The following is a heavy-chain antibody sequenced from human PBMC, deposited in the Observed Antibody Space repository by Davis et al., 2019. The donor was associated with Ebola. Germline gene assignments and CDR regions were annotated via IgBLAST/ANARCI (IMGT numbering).Heavy chain of an antibody. CDR3: ARLPHRIIFGVVIQFDS. CDR1: GYSFTSYW. D-gene: IGHD3-3*01. Sequence: GESLKISCKGSGYSFTSYWIGWVRQVPGKGLEWMGIIYPGDSDTRYSPSFQGQVTISADKSISTAYLQWSSLKASDSAMYCCARLPHRIIFGVVIQFDSWGQGTLVTVSS. J-gene: IGHJ4*02. CDR2: IYPGDSDT. V-gene: IGHV5-51*01.